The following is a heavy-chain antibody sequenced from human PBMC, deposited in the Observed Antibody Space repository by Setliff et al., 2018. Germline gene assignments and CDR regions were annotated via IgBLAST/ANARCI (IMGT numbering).Heavy chain of an antibody. Sequence: SETLSLTCTVSGGSISSGSDYWAWTRQPPGKGLEWLGTVYHSGGTYYNPSLKSRVTMSVDTSKNLFSLRLSSVTAADTALYYCARESRFGYSGYDCAFDYWGQGMLVTVSS. V-gene: IGHV4-39*02. CDR1: GGSISSGSDY. J-gene: IGHJ4*02. CDR3: ARESRFGYSGYDCAFDY. D-gene: IGHD5-12*01. CDR2: VYHSGGT.